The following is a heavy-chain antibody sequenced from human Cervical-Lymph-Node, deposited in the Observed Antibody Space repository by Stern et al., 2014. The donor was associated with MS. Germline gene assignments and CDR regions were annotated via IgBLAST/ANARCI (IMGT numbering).Heavy chain of an antibody. D-gene: IGHD6-13*01. J-gene: IGHJ6*02. V-gene: IGHV1-69*01. CDR3: ARDEIAAAGTDYYGMDV. Sequence: QVQLVQSGAEVKKPGSSVKVSCKASGGTFSSYAISWVRQAPGHGLEWMGGIIPIFGTANYAQKFQGRVTITADESTSTAYMELSSLRSEDTAVYYCARDEIAAAGTDYYGMDVWGQGTTVTVSS. CDR2: IIPIFGTA. CDR1: GGTFSSYA.